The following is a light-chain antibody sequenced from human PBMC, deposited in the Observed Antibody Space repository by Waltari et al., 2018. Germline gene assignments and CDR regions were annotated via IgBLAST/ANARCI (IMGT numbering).Light chain of an antibody. J-gene: IGKJ1*01. CDR3: LQRSLWPWT. CDR2: DAS. V-gene: IGKV3-11*01. CDR1: QTVSTY. Sequence: IVLTQSPATLSLSPGARATLSCRASQTVSTYLAWFQQKPGQDPRLLIYDASNRAPGIPARFSGSGSGTDFSLTISSLEPEDFAVYYCLQRSLWPWTFGQGTKVAVK.